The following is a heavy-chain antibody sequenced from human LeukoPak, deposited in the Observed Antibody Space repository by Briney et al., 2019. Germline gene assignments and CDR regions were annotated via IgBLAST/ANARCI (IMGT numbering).Heavy chain of an antibody. CDR1: GYSFTSYW. V-gene: IGHV5-51*01. CDR2: IYPGDSDT. J-gene: IGHJ3*02. Sequence: GESLKISCKDSGYSFTSYWIGWVRHMPGKGLEWMGIIYPGDSDTRYSPSFQGQVTISADKSINTAYLQWSSLKAPDTAMYYCARSRAPGAADAFDIWGQGTMVTVSS. CDR3: ARSRAPGAADAFDI. D-gene: IGHD7-27*01.